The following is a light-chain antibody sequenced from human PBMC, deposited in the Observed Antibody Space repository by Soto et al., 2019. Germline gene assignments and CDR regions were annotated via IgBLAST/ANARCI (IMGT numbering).Light chain of an antibody. Sequence: QSALTQPASVSGSPGQSITISCTGTSSDVGGSHYVSWYQHHPGKAPKLMIYDVSNRPSGVSNRFSGSRSGNTASLTISGLQPEDEANYNCSSYTISSAYLFGTGTKLTVL. CDR3: SSYTISSAYL. CDR1: SSDVGGSHY. V-gene: IGLV2-14*03. J-gene: IGLJ1*01. CDR2: DVS.